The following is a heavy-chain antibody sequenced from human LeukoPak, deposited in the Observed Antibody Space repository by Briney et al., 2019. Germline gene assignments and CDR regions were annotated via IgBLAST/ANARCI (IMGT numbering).Heavy chain of an antibody. CDR3: AREIPVFLGIVVVPAAIARRGGMDV. D-gene: IGHD2-2*03. CDR1: GFTFSSYA. CDR2: ISYDGSNK. V-gene: IGHV3-30*04. J-gene: IGHJ6*04. Sequence: GGSLRLVCAASGFTFSSYAMHWVRQAPGKGLEWVAVISYDGSNKYYADSVKGRFTISRDNSKNTLYLQMNSLRAEDTAVYYCAREIPVFLGIVVVPAAIARRGGMDVWGKGTTVTVSS.